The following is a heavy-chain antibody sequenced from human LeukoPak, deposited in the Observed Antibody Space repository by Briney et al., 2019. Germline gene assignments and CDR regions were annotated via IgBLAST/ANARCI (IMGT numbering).Heavy chain of an antibody. D-gene: IGHD6-6*01. Sequence: GASVKVSCKASGGTFSSYAISWVRQAPGQGLEWMGGIIPIFGTANYAQKFQGRVTITADESTSTAYMELSSLRSEDTAVYYCARGKERYSSSGGLPYYWGQGTLVTVSS. CDR1: GGTFSSYA. J-gene: IGHJ4*02. CDR3: ARGKERYSSSGGLPYY. CDR2: IIPIFGTA. V-gene: IGHV1-69*13.